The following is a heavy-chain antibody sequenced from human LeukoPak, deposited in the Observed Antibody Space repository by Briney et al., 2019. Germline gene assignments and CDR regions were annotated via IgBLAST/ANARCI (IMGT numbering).Heavy chain of an antibody. J-gene: IGHJ4*02. Sequence: PGGSLRLSCAASGFTFSSYGMSWVRQAPGKGLEWVSAISGSGGSTYYADSVKGRFTISRDNSKNTLYLQTNSLRAEDTAVYYCAKDLSWFYYDILTGYSRVYYFDYWGQGTLVTVSS. D-gene: IGHD3-9*01. CDR1: GFTFSSYG. V-gene: IGHV3-23*01. CDR3: AKDLSWFYYDILTGYSRVYYFDY. CDR2: ISGSGGST.